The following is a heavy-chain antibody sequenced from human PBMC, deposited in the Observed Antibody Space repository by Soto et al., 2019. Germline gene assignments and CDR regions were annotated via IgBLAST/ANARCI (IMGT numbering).Heavy chain of an antibody. CDR1: GGSISSGGYY. Sequence: PSETLSLTCTVSGGSISSGGYYWTWIRQHPGEGLEWIGYIYYTGNTYYNPSLESRVTISLDTSKNRFSLNLVSVPAADTAVYYCLRFFGPLTDGGSPNPYNWFDPGGRGALVTVS. CDR3: LRFFGPLTDGGSPNPYNWFDP. V-gene: IGHV4-31*03. J-gene: IGHJ5*02. D-gene: IGHD3-3*01. CDR2: IYYTGNT.